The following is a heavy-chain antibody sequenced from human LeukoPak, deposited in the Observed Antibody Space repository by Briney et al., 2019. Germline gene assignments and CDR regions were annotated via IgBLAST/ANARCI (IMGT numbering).Heavy chain of an antibody. Sequence: GGSLRLSCAASGFTFSNSWMACVRQAPGKGLEWVANIKQDGSTKHYADSLKDRFTISRDNPKNLLYVQMNSLRADDTAVYYCARDTDWSLDYWGQGILVTVAS. J-gene: IGHJ4*02. CDR2: IKQDGSTK. CDR1: GFTFSNSW. V-gene: IGHV3-7*01. D-gene: IGHD2-21*01. CDR3: ARDTDWSLDY.